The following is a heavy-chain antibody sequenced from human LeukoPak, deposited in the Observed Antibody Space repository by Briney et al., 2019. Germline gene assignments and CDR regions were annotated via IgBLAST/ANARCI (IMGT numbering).Heavy chain of an antibody. J-gene: IGHJ6*03. Sequence: GGSLRLSCAASGFTFSSYWMSWVRQAPGKGLEWVANIKQDGSEKYYVDSVKGRFTISRDNAKNSLYLQMNSLRAEDTAVYYCARAPLTNYLYYYYMDVWGKGTTVTVSS. CDR1: GFTFSSYW. CDR3: ARAPLTNYLYYYYMDV. D-gene: IGHD2/OR15-2a*01. CDR2: IKQDGSEK. V-gene: IGHV3-7*01.